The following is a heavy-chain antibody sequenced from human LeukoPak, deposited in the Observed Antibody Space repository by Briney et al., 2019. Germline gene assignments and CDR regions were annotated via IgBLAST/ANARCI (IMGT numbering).Heavy chain of an antibody. Sequence: GASVKVSCKASGYTFVSFGIRWVRQAPGQGLEWMGWVSANNGGTIYTEKFQDRVTMTTDTSTNTAYMEVRSLRSDDTAVYYCARDRRDWFDSWGQGTLVTVSS. CDR3: ARDRRDWFDS. V-gene: IGHV1-18*01. CDR1: GYTFVSFG. J-gene: IGHJ5*01. CDR2: VSANNGGT.